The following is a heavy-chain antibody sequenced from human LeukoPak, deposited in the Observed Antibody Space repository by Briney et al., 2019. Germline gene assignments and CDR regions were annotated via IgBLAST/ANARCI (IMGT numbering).Heavy chain of an antibody. CDR1: GFTFRSYG. D-gene: IGHD3-22*01. J-gene: IGHJ4*02. CDR3: AKEEVISGNHGVYFDY. CDR2: IRYDGNSN. V-gene: IGHV3-30*02. Sequence: PGGSLRLSCAASGFTFRSYGMHWVRQAPGKGLEWVAFIRYDGNSNYYADSVKGRFPISRDNSRSTLYLQMNSLRAEDTAVYYCAKEEVISGNHGVYFDYWGQGTLVTVSS.